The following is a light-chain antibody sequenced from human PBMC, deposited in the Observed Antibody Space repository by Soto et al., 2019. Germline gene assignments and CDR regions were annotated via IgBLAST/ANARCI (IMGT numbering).Light chain of an antibody. CDR1: SSDLGAYDS. J-gene: IGLJ1*01. Sequence: QAVVTQPASVSGSPGQSITISCTGTSSDLGAYDSVSWYRQHPGKAPKVMIYDVTYRPSGVSSRFSGSKSGNTASLTISGLQADDEADYYCCSYTTNNTLVFGTGTKLTVL. CDR3: CSYTTNNTLV. CDR2: DVT. V-gene: IGLV2-14*01.